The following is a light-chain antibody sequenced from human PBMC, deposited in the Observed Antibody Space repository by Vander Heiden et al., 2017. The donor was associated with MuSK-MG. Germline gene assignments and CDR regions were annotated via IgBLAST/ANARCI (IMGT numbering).Light chain of an antibody. CDR1: QTIRDY. CDR2: AAS. CDR3: QQTYSTPPWA. V-gene: IGKV1-39*01. J-gene: IGKJ1*01. Sequence: DIQMTQSPPSLSASVGDRVTITCRASQTIRDYLNWYQQKPGKAPKLLIYAASSLQSGVPSRFSGGGSGTDFTHTINSLQPEDFATYYCQQTYSTPPWAFGQGTKVELK.